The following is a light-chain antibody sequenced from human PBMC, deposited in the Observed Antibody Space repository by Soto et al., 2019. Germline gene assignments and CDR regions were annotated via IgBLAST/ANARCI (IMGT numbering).Light chain of an antibody. J-gene: IGKJ1*01. CDR2: KVS. CDR3: LRGAHWPPT. CDR1: QSLIFIDGDTY. V-gene: IGKV2-30*01. Sequence: DVVMTQSPLSLPVTLGQPASISCRSTQSLIFIDGDTYLNWFQQRPGQSPRRLIYKVSNRDSGVTERVRGSGSGTDFSLQSSRVEAEDVGLYYCLRGAHWPPTFGQGTKVEI.